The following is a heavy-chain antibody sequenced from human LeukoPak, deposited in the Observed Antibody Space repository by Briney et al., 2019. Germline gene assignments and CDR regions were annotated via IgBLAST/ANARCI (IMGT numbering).Heavy chain of an antibody. J-gene: IGHJ6*02. V-gene: IGHV1-69*13. CDR2: IIPIFGTA. D-gene: IGHD5-24*01. Sequence: SVKVSCKASGGTFSSYAISWVRQAPGQGLEWMGGIIPIFGTANYAQKFQGRVTITADESTSTAYMELSSLRSEDTAVYYCARDVNGYNHFGHYYYGMDVWGQGTTVTVS. CDR3: ARDVNGYNHFGHYYYGMDV. CDR1: GGTFSSYA.